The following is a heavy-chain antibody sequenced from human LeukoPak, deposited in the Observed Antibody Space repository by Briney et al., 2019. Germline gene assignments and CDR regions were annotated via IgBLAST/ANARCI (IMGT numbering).Heavy chain of an antibody. Sequence: GGSLRLSCAASGFTFSSYAMSWVRQAPGKGLEWVSAISGSGGSTYYADSVKGRFTISRDNSKNTLYLQMNSLRAEDTAVYYCAKDRLPTKTMIGTCTDYWGQGTLVTVSS. CDR2: ISGSGGST. CDR1: GFTFSSYA. D-gene: IGHD3-22*01. V-gene: IGHV3-23*01. CDR3: AKDRLPTKTMIGTCTDY. J-gene: IGHJ4*02.